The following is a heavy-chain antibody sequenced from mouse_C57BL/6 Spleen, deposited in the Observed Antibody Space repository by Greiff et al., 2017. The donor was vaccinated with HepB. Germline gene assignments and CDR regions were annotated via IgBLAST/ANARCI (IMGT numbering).Heavy chain of an antibody. D-gene: IGHD1-1*01. V-gene: IGHV1-39*01. J-gene: IGHJ1*03. CDR1: GYSFTDYN. Sequence: EVKLMESGPELVKPGASVKISCKASGYSFTDYNMNWVKQSNGKSLEWIGVINPNYGTTSYNQKFKGKATLTVDQSSSTAYMQLNSLTSEDSAVYYCARGSITTVVSYWYFDVWGTGTTVTVSS. CDR2: INPNYGTT. CDR3: ARGSITTVVSYWYFDV.